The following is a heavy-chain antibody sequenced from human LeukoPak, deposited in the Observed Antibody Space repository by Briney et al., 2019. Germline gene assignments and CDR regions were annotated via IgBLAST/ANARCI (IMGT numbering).Heavy chain of an antibody. V-gene: IGHV4-4*02. CDR3: ATTYRGSSGSDY. J-gene: IGHJ4*02. Sequence: SETLSLTCAVSGGFISSSNWWSWVRQPPGKGLEWIGEIYHSGSTNYNPSLKSRVTISVDKSKNQFSLKLNSVTAADTAVYYCATTYRGSSGSDYWGQGTLVTVSS. CDR2: IYHSGST. D-gene: IGHD3-22*01. CDR1: GGFISSSNW.